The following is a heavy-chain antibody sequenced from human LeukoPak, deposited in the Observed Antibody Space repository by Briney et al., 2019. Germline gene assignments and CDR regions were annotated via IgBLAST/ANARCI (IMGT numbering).Heavy chain of an antibody. V-gene: IGHV3-20*04. CDR1: GFTFDDIG. Sequence: GGSLRLSCAASGFTFDDIGMSWVRQAPGKGLEWVSGINWNGGSTGYADSVKGRFTISRDNAKNSLYLQMNSLRAEDTAVYYCAREVQLERLGFGKEGSAFDYWGQGTLVTVSS. CDR2: INWNGGST. D-gene: IGHD1-1*01. CDR3: AREVQLERLGFGKEGSAFDY. J-gene: IGHJ4*02.